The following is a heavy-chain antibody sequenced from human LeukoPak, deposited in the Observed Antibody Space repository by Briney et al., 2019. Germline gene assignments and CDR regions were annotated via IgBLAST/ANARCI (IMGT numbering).Heavy chain of an antibody. V-gene: IGHV1-8*02. CDR2: MNPNSGNT. CDR1: GYTFTTYA. D-gene: IGHD5-24*01. J-gene: IGHJ6*02. CDR3: VRAMAPLDTFNYQYAMDV. Sequence: ASVKVSCKASGYTFTTYAMNWVRQAPGQGLEWMGWMNPNSGNTGYGQKFQGRFTLTRETFISTAYMELSSLRSDDTAVYYCVRAMAPLDTFNYQYAMDVWGQGTMVTVSS.